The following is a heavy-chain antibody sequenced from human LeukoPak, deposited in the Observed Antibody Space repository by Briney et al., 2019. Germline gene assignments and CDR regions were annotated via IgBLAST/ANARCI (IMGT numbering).Heavy chain of an antibody. CDR2: VNVYNGKR. D-gene: IGHD3-10*01. V-gene: IGHV1-18*04. J-gene: IGHJ6*02. CDR1: GYTFTNYG. Sequence: ASVKVSCKASGYTFTNYGISWVRQAPGQGLEWMMWVNVYNGKREYAQKFQGRVTLTTDTSTTTAYMELRSLRFDDTAVYYCARTGPDYYGPGSYPLHYYGMDFWGQGTTVTVAS. CDR3: ARTGPDYYGPGSYPLHYYGMDF.